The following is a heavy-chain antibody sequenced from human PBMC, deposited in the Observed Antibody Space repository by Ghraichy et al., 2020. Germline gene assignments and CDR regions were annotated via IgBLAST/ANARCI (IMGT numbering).Heavy chain of an antibody. D-gene: IGHD4-17*01. CDR1: GYTFTSYG. CDR3: AKIDGDSVVGAFDI. V-gene: IGHV1-18*01. CDR2: ISAYNGNT. J-gene: IGHJ3*02. Sequence: ASVKVSCKASGYTFTSYGISWVRQAPGQGLEWMGWISAYNGNTNYAQKLQGRVTMTTDTSTSTAYMELRSLRSDDTAVYYCAKIDGDSVVGAFDIWGQGTMVTVSS.